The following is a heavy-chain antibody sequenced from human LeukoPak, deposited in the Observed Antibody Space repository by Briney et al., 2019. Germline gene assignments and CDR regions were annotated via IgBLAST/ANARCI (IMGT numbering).Heavy chain of an antibody. Sequence: SVKVSCKASGGTFGSYAISWVRQAPGQGLEWMGGIIPIFGTANYAQKLQGRVTITADESTSTAYMELSSLRSEDTAVYYCARGGSSSWYRRGSSEYYYYYMDVWGKGTTVTISS. V-gene: IGHV1-69*13. D-gene: IGHD6-13*01. J-gene: IGHJ6*03. CDR3: ARGGSSSWYRRGSSEYYYYYMDV. CDR2: IIPIFGTA. CDR1: GGTFGSYA.